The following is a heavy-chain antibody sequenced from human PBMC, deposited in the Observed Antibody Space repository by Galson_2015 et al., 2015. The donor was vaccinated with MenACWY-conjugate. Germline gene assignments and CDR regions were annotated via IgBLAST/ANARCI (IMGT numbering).Heavy chain of an antibody. CDR2: IHHSETT. J-gene: IGHJ5*02. V-gene: IGHV4-39*01. Sequence: CSVSGGSIYSSDHWWGWIRQPPGKGLEWIASIHHSETTHYNPSLRSRVSISVDTSKNQFSLKLSSVSAADTAVYYCARLPRGINLILEGSWGQGILVTVSS. D-gene: IGHD3-22*01. CDR3: ARLPRGINLILEGS. CDR1: GGSIYSSDHW.